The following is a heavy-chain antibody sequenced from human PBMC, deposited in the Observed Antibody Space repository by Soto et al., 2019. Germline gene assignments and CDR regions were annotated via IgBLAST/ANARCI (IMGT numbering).Heavy chain of an antibody. Sequence: PSETLSLTCILSGPSMTGYEWAWIRESPARGLQYIGAVSDYTSGDSNPSFRSRVSISMDSSKRQFSLSLHSVTAADTATYYCARLVSAGVNNRHFDIWGQGALVTVS. CDR1: GPSMTGYE. V-gene: IGHV4-59*08. CDR3: ARLVSAGVNNRHFDI. J-gene: IGHJ5*02. D-gene: IGHD1-1*01. CDR2: VSDYTSG.